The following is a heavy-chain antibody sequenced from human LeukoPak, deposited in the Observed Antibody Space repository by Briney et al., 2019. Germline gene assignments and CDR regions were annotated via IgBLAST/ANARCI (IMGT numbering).Heavy chain of an antibody. D-gene: IGHD1-26*01. V-gene: IGHV4-4*02. CDR2: IYHSGST. Sequence: PSETLSLTCAVSGGSISTSNWWSWVRQPPGKGLEWIGEIYHSGSTNYNPSLKSRVTMSVDKSKNQFSLTLTSVTAADTAVYYCARGRSGSSHFDYWGQGTLVTVPS. CDR1: GGSISTSNW. J-gene: IGHJ4*02. CDR3: ARGRSGSSHFDY.